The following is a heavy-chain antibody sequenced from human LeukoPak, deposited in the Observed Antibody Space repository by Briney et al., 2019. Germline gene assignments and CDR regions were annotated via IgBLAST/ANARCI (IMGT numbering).Heavy chain of an antibody. Sequence: GGSLRLSCAVSGFTFSDYYMNWIRQAPGKGLEWVSYISSSSLTIYYADSVKGRFTISRDNAKDSLYLQMNSLRAEDTAVYYCAKEGEGRYSYGFSRHFDYWGQGTLVTVSS. CDR1: GFTFSDYY. D-gene: IGHD5-18*01. CDR2: ISSSSLTI. J-gene: IGHJ4*02. V-gene: IGHV3-11*01. CDR3: AKEGEGRYSYGFSRHFDY.